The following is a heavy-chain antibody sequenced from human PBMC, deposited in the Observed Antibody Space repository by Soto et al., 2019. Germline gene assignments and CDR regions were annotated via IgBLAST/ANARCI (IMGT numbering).Heavy chain of an antibody. CDR2: ITGGGGTV. CDR3: ARGDSSSWYLKGLPVHYGMDV. Sequence: QAGGSLRLSCVASGFSLSSYSVNWVRQAPGMGLEWVSYITGGGGTVYYADSVKGRFTVSRDNAENSVPLQMNSLRDEDTAVYYCARGDSSSWYLKGLPVHYGMDVWGQGTTVTVSS. D-gene: IGHD6-13*01. J-gene: IGHJ6*02. V-gene: IGHV3-48*02. CDR1: GFSLSSYS.